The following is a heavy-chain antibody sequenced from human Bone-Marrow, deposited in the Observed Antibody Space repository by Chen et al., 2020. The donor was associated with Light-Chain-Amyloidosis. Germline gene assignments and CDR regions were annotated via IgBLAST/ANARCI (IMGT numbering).Heavy chain of an antibody. D-gene: IGHD3-3*01. Sequence: QVQLHQWGAGLLKPSETLSLTCAVYGGSFSGYYWSWIRQPPGKGLEWIGEINHSGSTNYNPSLKSRVTISVDTSKNQFSLKLSSVTAADTAVYYCARGPSRITIFGVVITRGYFDYWGQGTLVTVSS. V-gene: IGHV4-34*01. CDR2: INHSGST. J-gene: IGHJ4*02. CDR3: ARGPSRITIFGVVITRGYFDY. CDR1: GGSFSGYY.